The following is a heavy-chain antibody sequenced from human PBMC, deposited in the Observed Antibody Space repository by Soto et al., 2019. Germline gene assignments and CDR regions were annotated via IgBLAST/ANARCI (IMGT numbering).Heavy chain of an antibody. Sequence: SETLSLTCTVSGGSISSYYWSWIRQPPGKGLEWIGYIYYSGSTNYNPSLKSRVTISVDTSKNQFSLKLSSVTAADTAVYYCARGYCSGGSCYTGWFDPWGQGTLVTVSS. D-gene: IGHD2-15*01. V-gene: IGHV4-59*01. CDR3: ARGYCSGGSCYTGWFDP. J-gene: IGHJ5*02. CDR1: GGSISSYY. CDR2: IYYSGST.